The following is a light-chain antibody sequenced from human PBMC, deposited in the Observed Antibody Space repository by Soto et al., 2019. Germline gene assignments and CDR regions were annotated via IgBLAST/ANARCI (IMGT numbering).Light chain of an antibody. CDR2: GAS. CDR3: QQYGSSPPT. V-gene: IGKV3-20*01. CDR1: QSVSSSH. Sequence: EIVLTQSPGTLSLSPGERATLSCRASQSVSSSHLAWYQQKPGQAPRLLMYGASSRATGIPDRFSCSGSGRDLTLPISRLEPDDFAVYYCQQYGSSPPTFGQGTMVDIK. J-gene: IGKJ1*01.